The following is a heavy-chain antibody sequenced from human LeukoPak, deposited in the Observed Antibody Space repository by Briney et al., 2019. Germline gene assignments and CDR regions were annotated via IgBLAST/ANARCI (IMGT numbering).Heavy chain of an antibody. D-gene: IGHD3-10*01. CDR3: AKDREFGDYGGGYFDY. V-gene: IGHV3-23*01. CDR1: GFTFSGYA. J-gene: IGHJ4*02. Sequence: PGGSLRLSCAASGFTFSGYAMSWVRQAPGKGLEWVSAXSGSGGSTYYADSVKGRFTISRDNSKNTLYLQMNSLRAEDTAVYYCAKDREFGDYGGGYFDYWGQGTLVTVSS. CDR2: XSGSGGST.